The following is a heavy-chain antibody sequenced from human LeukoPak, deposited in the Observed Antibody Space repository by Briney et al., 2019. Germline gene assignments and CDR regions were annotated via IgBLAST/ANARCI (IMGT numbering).Heavy chain of an antibody. D-gene: IGHD2-21*02. Sequence: ASVKVSCKASGGTFSSYAISWVRQAPGQGLEWMGWINPNSGGTNYAQKFQGRVTMTRDTSISTAYMELSRLRSDDTAVYYCARVDLAYCGGDCYPFDYWGQGTLVTVSS. CDR2: INPNSGGT. J-gene: IGHJ4*02. V-gene: IGHV1-2*02. CDR1: GGTFSSYA. CDR3: ARVDLAYCGGDCYPFDY.